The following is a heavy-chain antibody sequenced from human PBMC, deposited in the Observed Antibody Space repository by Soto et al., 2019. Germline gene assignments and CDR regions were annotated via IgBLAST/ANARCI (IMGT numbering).Heavy chain of an antibody. CDR3: ASRLVTYFDY. D-gene: IGHD2-21*02. J-gene: IGHJ4*02. CDR1: GGSISSSSYY. CDR2: IYYSGGT. V-gene: IGHV4-39*01. Sequence: PSETLSLTCTVSGGSISSSSYYWGWIRQPPGKGLEWIGSIYYSGGTYYNPSLKSRVTISVDTSKNQFSLKLSSVTAADTAVYYCASRLVTYFDYWGQGTLVTVSS.